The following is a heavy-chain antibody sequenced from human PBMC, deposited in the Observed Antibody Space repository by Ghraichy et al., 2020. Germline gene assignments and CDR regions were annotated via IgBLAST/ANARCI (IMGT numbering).Heavy chain of an antibody. Sequence: TLSLTCAVYGGSFSGYYWSWIRQPPGKGLEWIGEINHSGSTNYNPSLKSRVTISVDTSKNQFSLKLSSVTAADTAVYYCASIYSYYYYYMDVWGKGTTVTVSS. CDR3: ASIYSYYYYYMDV. J-gene: IGHJ6*03. V-gene: IGHV4-34*01. CDR1: GGSFSGYY. D-gene: IGHD3-3*02. CDR2: INHSGST.